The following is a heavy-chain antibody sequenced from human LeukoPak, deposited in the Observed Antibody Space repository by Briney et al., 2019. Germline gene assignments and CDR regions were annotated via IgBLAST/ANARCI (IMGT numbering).Heavy chain of an antibody. CDR3: ATVFYSSSYDCGYLDL. V-gene: IGHV4-59*01. CDR1: GDSFSTYC. J-gene: IGHJ2*01. CDR2: IYYSETA. D-gene: IGHD6-13*01. Sequence: PSETPSLTCTVSGDSFSTYCWSWIRQPPGKGLEWLGYIYYSETANYNPSHTSRDTISADTSKNQFSLMLTTVTAAATAVYYGATVFYSSSYDCGYLDLWRGGTVV.